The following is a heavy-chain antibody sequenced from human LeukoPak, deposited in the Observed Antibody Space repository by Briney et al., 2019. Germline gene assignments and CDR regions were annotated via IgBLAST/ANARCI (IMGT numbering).Heavy chain of an antibody. CDR1: GFTFTSYW. CDR2: ISSSSSYI. D-gene: IGHD1-26*01. CDR3: ARDLYSGSYLDV. V-gene: IGHV3-21*01. J-gene: IGHJ6*03. Sequence: PGGSLRLSCAASGFTFTSYWMHWVRQAPGKGLEWVSSISSSSSYIYYADSVKGRFTISRDNAKNSLYLQMNSLRAEDTAVYYCARDLYSGSYLDVWGKGTTVTVSS.